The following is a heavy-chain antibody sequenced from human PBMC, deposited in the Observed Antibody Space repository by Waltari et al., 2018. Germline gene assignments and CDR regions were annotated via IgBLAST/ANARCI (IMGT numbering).Heavy chain of an antibody. J-gene: IGHJ4*02. Sequence: QVQLQESGPGLVKPSETLSLTCAVSGHSLNNYYLAWIRQPPGKELEWIGYIAYNGRTNYNPSLRSRVTISVDTSKTRFSLKLSSVTAADTAVYYCARSYDFWSGYPLDYWGQGTLVTVSS. CDR3: ARSYDFWSGYPLDY. D-gene: IGHD3-3*01. CDR1: GHSLNNYY. V-gene: IGHV4-59*01. CDR2: IAYNGRT.